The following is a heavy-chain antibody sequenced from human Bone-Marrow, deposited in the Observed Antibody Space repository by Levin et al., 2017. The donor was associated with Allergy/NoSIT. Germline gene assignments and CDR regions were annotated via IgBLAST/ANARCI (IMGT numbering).Heavy chain of an antibody. J-gene: IGHJ6*02. CDR1: GFTFSDYY. D-gene: IGHD3-9*01. V-gene: IGHV3-11*01. CDR3: ARGIEGSDNYYYYGMDV. Sequence: TGGSLRLSCAASGFTFSDYYMSWIRQAPGKGLEWVSYISSSGSTIYYADSLKGRFTISRDNAKNSLYLQMNSLRADDTAVYYCARGIEGSDNYYYYGMDVWGQGTTVTVSS. CDR2: ISSSGSTI.